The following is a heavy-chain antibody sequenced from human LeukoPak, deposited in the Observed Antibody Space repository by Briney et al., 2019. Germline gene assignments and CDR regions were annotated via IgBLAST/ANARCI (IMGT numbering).Heavy chain of an antibody. V-gene: IGHV4-59*01. CDR2: IYYSGST. CDR1: GGSISSYY. J-gene: IGHJ6*03. CDR3: ARVTTIFGVVVGFPNSYYMDV. Sequence: PSETLSLTCTVSGGSISSYYWSWVRQPAGKGLEWIGYIYYSGSTNYNPSLKSRVTISVDTSKNQFSLKLSSVTAADTAVYYCARVTTIFGVVVGFPNSYYMDVWGKGTTVTVSS. D-gene: IGHD3-3*01.